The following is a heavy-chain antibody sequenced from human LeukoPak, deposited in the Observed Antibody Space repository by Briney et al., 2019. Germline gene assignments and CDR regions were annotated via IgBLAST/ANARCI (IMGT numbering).Heavy chain of an antibody. V-gene: IGHV3-33*05. D-gene: IGHD3-9*01. J-gene: IGHJ6*03. CDR2: ISYDGSNK. CDR1: GFTFSSYG. Sequence: GGSLRLSCAASGFTFSSYGTHWVRQAPGKGLEWVAVISYDGSNKYYADSVKGRFTISRDNSKNTLYLQMNSLRAEDTAVYYCAKESMNLILTGYYYYYYYMDVWGKGTTVTISS. CDR3: AKESMNLILTGYYYYYYYMDV.